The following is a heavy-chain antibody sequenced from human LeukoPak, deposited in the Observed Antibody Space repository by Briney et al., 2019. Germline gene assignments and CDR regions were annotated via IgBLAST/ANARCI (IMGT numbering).Heavy chain of an antibody. CDR3: ARDRSPSIAVAVTGDY. Sequence: GGSLTLSCPASGFTFSSYSMNWVRQAPGKGLEWVSSIRSSSSYIYYADSVKGRFNISRDNAKNSLYLQMNSLRAEDTAVYYCARDRSPSIAVAVTGDYWGQGTLVTVSS. D-gene: IGHD6-19*01. CDR1: GFTFSSYS. CDR2: IRSSSSYI. V-gene: IGHV3-21*01. J-gene: IGHJ4*02.